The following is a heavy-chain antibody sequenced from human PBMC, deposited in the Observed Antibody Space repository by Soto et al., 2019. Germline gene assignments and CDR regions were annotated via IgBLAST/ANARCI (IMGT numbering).Heavy chain of an antibody. CDR3: AHRVLRTVFGVVTTTAIYFDF. CDR1: GFSLTTSGVG. CDR2: IYWDDDK. D-gene: IGHD3-3*01. Sequence: QITLNESGPTLVKPTQTLTLTCTFSGFSLTTSGVGVGWIRQSPGKAPEWLALIYWDDDKRYSPSLKSRLTVTKDTSKSQEVLTLANLDPADTATYYCAHRVLRTVFGVVTTTAIYFDFWGEGTPVAVSS. V-gene: IGHV2-5*02. J-gene: IGHJ4*02.